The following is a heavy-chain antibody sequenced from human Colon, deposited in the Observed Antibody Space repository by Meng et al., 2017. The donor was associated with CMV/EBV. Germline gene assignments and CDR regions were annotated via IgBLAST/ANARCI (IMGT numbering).Heavy chain of an antibody. CDR3: AKDHCSTTTCYFDV. CDR2: IRYDGSTK. D-gene: IGHD1-1*01. CDR1: GFSLSYYG. V-gene: IGHV3-30*02. J-gene: IGHJ4*02. Sequence: GESLKISCAASGFSLSYYGMFWVRQAPGKGLEWVAFIRYDGSTKYYSDSAQGRFTISRDDSKSTLYLQMQSLRAEDTAVYYCAKDHCSTTTCYFDVWGQGTLVTVSS.